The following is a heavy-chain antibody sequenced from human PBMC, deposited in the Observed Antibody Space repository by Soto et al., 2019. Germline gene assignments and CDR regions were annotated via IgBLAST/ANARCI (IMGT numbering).Heavy chain of an antibody. CDR2: ISQVGRA. Sequence: VTLSLTCDVSDDNFIGHFCNWLRQPPGKGLEWIGEISQVGRARYNPSLETRITISADPSKNQVSLTLTSVTAADTAVHYCARQGSYLGQGALVTVSS. J-gene: IGHJ4*02. CDR3: ARQGSY. CDR1: DDNFIGHF. V-gene: IGHV4-34*01.